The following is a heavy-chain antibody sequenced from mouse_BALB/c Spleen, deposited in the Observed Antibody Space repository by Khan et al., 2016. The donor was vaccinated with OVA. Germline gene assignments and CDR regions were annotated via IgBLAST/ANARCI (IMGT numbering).Heavy chain of an antibody. D-gene: IGHD2-14*01. Sequence: QFPLVPSGPELKKPGETVKISCKASGYTFTNYGMNWVKQAPGKGLKWMGWINTYTGEPTYADDFKGRFAFSLETSASTAYLQINNLKNEDTAKYFCARKYYRYDGMDYWGQGTSVTVSS. CDR1: GYTFTNYG. CDR2: INTYTGEP. V-gene: IGHV9-3-1*01. CDR3: ARKYYRYDGMDY. J-gene: IGHJ4*01.